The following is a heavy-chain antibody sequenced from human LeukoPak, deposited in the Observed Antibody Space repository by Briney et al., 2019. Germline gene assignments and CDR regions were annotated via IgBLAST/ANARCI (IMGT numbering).Heavy chain of an antibody. V-gene: IGHV4-34*01. D-gene: IGHD3-10*01. J-gene: IGHJ4*02. CDR1: GESFSGYY. CDR2: INHSGST. Sequence: SETLSLTCAVYGESFSGYYWSWIRQPPGKGLEWIGEINHSGSTNYNPSLKSRVTISVDTSKSQFSLKLSSVTAADTAVYYCARGRYGSALDYWGQGTLVTVSS. CDR3: ARGRYGSALDY.